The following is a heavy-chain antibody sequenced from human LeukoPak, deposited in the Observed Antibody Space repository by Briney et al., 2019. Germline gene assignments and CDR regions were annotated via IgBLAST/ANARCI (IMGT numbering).Heavy chain of an antibody. CDR2: ISTSSSAI. V-gene: IGHV3-48*02. Sequence: GGSLRLSCAASGFTFSSYEMNWVRQAPGQGLEWVSYISTSSSAIYYADSVKGRFTISRDNAKNSLSLQMTSLRDEDTAVYYCARGSSAGRFPFDYWGQGTLVTVSS. D-gene: IGHD6-13*01. CDR3: ARGSSAGRFPFDY. J-gene: IGHJ4*02. CDR1: GFTFSSYE.